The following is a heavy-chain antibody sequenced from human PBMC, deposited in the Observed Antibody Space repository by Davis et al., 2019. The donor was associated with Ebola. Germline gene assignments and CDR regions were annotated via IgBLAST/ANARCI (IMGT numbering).Heavy chain of an antibody. J-gene: IGHJ4*02. CDR3: ARQVRSGYGFDY. D-gene: IGHD5-12*01. CDR2: IAPSDSDS. V-gene: IGHV5-10-1*01. CDR1: GYSFISYW. Sequence: GESLKISCKGSGYSFISYWIGWVRQMPGKGLEWMARIAPSDSDSTYRPSFQGHVTISTDKSTSTAYLQWSSLKASDTARYYCARQVRSGYGFDYWGQGTLVTVSS.